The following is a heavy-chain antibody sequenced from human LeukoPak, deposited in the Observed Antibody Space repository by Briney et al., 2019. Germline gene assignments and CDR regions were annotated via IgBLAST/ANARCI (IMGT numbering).Heavy chain of an antibody. CDR3: ARDLDRRYSFEWALYDY. CDR2: INPNSGGT. J-gene: IGHJ4*02. D-gene: IGHD5-18*01. V-gene: IGHV1-2*02. Sequence: ASVKVSCKASGGTFNRYAISWVRQAPGQGLEWMGWINPNSGGTNYAQKFQGRVTMTRDTSISTAYMELSRLRSDDTAVYYCARDLDRRYSFEWALYDYWGQGTLVTVSS. CDR1: GGTFNRYA.